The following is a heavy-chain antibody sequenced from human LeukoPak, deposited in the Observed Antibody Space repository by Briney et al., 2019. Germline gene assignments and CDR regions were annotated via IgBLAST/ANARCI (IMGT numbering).Heavy chain of an antibody. CDR1: GFTFSSYW. CDR3: ARRDGYNLNWFDP. CDR2: INSDGSST. J-gene: IGHJ5*02. D-gene: IGHD5-24*01. Sequence: GGSLRLSCAVSGFTFSSYWMHWVRQAPGKGLVWVSGINSDGSSTTYAHSVKGRFTVSRDNAKNTLYLQMNSLRAEDTAVYYCARRDGYNLNWFDPWGQGTQVTVSS. V-gene: IGHV3-74*01.